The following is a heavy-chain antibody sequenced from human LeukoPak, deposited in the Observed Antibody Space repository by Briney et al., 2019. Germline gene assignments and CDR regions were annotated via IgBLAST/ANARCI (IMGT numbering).Heavy chain of an antibody. D-gene: IGHD6-19*01. Sequence: GGSLRPSCAASGFTFSSYAMSWVRQAPGKGLEWVSAISGSGGSTYYADSVKGRFTISRDNSKNTLYLQMNSLRAEDTAVYYCARGSGIGSGWSSYIDYWGQGTLVTVSS. J-gene: IGHJ4*02. CDR1: GFTFSSYA. V-gene: IGHV3-23*01. CDR2: ISGSGGST. CDR3: ARGSGIGSGWSSYIDY.